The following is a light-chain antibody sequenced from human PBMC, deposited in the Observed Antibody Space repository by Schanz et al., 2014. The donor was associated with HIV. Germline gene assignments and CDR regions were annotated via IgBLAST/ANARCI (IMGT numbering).Light chain of an antibody. J-gene: IGKJ1*01. CDR1: QSVLYSSHNKNY. CDR3: QQYFSTRT. Sequence: DIVMTQSPDSLTVSLGERATINCKSSQSVLYSSHNKNYLAWYQQKPGQPPKLLIYWASSRESGVPDRFSGGGSETDFTLTISSLQAEDVAIYYCQQYFSTRTFGQGTKVEIK. V-gene: IGKV4-1*01. CDR2: WAS.